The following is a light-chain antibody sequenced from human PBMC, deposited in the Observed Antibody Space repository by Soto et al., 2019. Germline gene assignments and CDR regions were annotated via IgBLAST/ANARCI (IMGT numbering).Light chain of an antibody. Sequence: QSVVTQPPSVSGAPGQRVTISCAGSSSKIGAGYDVHWYQQLPGTAPKLLIYGNSNRPSGVPDRFSGSKSGTSASLAITGLQAADEADYYCQSYDSSLSALVFGGGTKLTVL. CDR1: SSKIGAGYD. CDR2: GNS. CDR3: QSYDSSLSALV. V-gene: IGLV1-40*01. J-gene: IGLJ2*01.